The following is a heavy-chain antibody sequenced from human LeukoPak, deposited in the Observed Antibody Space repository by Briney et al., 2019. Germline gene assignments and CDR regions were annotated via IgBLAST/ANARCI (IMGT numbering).Heavy chain of an antibody. CDR2: ISASAAST. D-gene: IGHD3-22*01. Sequence: PGGSLRLSCAASGFTFSSYAMSWVRQAPGKGLEWVSTISASAASTYYADSVKGRFTISRDNSKNTLYLQMNSLRAEDTALYYCAKGLYYDSSGYFDYWGQGTPATVSS. CDR1: GFTFSSYA. J-gene: IGHJ4*02. V-gene: IGHV3-23*01. CDR3: AKGLYYDSSGYFDY.